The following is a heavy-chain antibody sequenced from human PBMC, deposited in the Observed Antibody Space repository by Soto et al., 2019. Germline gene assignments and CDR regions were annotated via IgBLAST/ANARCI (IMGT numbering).Heavy chain of an antibody. CDR3: ARASIPYCGGDCYSSYWYFDL. J-gene: IGHJ2*01. V-gene: IGHV3-48*02. CDR1: GFTFSSYS. D-gene: IGHD2-21*02. CDR2: ISSSSSSI. Sequence: EVQLVESGGGLVQPGGSLRLSCAASGFTFSSYSMNWVRQAPGKGLEWVSYISSSSSSIYYADSVKGRFTISRDNAKNSLYLQMSSLRDEDTAVYYCARASIPYCGGDCYSSYWYFDLWGRGTLVTVSS.